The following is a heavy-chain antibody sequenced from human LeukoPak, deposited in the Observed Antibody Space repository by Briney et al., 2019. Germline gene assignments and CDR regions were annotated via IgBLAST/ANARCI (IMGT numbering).Heavy chain of an antibody. CDR1: GGSISSSSSY. Sequence: SETLSLTCTVSGGSISSSSSYWVWIRQPPGKGLEWIGSMYYSGSTYYNPSLKSRVTMFVDTSKNQFSLKLSSATAADTAVYFCARQGGSPDWFDPWGQGTLVTVSS. CDR3: ARQGGSPDWFDP. J-gene: IGHJ5*02. CDR2: MYYSGST. V-gene: IGHV4-39*01. D-gene: IGHD1-26*01.